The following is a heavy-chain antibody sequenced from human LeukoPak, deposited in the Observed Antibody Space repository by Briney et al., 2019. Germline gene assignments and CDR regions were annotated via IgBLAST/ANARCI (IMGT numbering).Heavy chain of an antibody. D-gene: IGHD3-16*01. Sequence: WASVKVSCKASGGTFSSYAISWVRQAPGQGLEWMGGIIPIFGTANYAQKFQGRVTITADESTSTAYMELSSLRSEDTAVYYCARARTVGGSWGYYYYYMDVWGTGTTVTVSS. J-gene: IGHJ6*03. CDR1: GGTFSSYA. CDR2: IIPIFGTA. CDR3: ARARTVGGSWGYYYYYMDV. V-gene: IGHV1-69*13.